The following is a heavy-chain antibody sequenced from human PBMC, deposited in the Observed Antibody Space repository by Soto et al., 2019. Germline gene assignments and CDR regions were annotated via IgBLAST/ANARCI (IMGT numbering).Heavy chain of an antibody. CDR3: AREDSYGWSGESLDV. V-gene: IGHV4-34*01. Sequence: SETLSLTCAVVGDSLRGQSWNWIRQSPGKGLEWIGELDQSGGTNYNPSLKSRAIISDDTSKNQFSLTLTSVTAADTAVYHCAREDSYGWSGESLDVWGQGTTVTVSS. CDR2: LDQSGGT. CDR1: GDSLRGQS. D-gene: IGHD6-19*01. J-gene: IGHJ6*02.